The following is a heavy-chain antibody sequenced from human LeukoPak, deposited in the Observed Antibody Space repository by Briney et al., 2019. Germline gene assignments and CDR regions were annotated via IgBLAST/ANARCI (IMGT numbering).Heavy chain of an antibody. V-gene: IGHV4-59*01. CDR3: ARADAFDI. Sequence: PSGTLSPTCTVSGGSISSYYWSWIRQPPGKGLEWIGYIYYSGSTNYNPSLKSRVTISVDTSKNQFSLKLSSVTAADTAVYYCARADAFDIWGQGTMVTVSS. CDR2: IYYSGST. CDR1: GGSISSYY. J-gene: IGHJ3*02.